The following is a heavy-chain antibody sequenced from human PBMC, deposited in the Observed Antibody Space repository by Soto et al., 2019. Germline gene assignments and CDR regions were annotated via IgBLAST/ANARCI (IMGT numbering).Heavy chain of an antibody. CDR1: GYTFPSYD. J-gene: IGHJ4*02. V-gene: IGHV1-3*01. Sequence: ASGQVSCKATGYTFPSYDMNWVRQAPGQRLEWMGWINGGNGDTKYSQRFQDRVTITRDTSANTVYMELSSLTSEDTAIYYCARGLLSLYSAGCRWGRGTPVTVSS. D-gene: IGHD6-13*01. CDR2: INGGNGDT. CDR3: ARGLLSLYSAGCR.